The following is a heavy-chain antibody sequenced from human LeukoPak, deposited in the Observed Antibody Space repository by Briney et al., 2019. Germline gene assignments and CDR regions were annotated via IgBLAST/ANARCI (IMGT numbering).Heavy chain of an antibody. CDR1: GFTFSRHA. J-gene: IGHJ1*01. CDR3: AIGGPKNEWYREYFQH. CDR2: ISASGDDT. V-gene: IGHV3-23*01. D-gene: IGHD3-3*01. Sequence: GGSLRLSYAASGFTFSRHAMRWVRQAAGKGMEWVSAISASGDDTYYTDSVKGRFTISRDNAKNTLCLQMNSLRGEDTAVYYCAIGGPKNEWYREYFQHWGQGTLVTVSS.